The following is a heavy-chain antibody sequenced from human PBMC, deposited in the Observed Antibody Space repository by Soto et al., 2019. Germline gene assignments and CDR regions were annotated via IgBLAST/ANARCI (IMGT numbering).Heavy chain of an antibody. CDR1: GGSFSGYY. Sequence: QVQLQQWGAGLLKPSETLSLTCSVYGGSFSGYYWSWIRQPPGKGLEWIGEINHSGSTNYNPSLKRRVTISVDTSKNQFSLKLSSVTAADTAVYYCARSEGYPDYWGQGTLVTVSS. CDR3: ARSEGYPDY. CDR2: INHSGST. J-gene: IGHJ4*02. V-gene: IGHV4-34*01. D-gene: IGHD5-12*01.